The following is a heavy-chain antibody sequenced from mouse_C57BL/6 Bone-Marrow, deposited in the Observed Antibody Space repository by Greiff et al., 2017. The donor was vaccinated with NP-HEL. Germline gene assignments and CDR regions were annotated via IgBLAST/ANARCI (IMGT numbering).Heavy chain of an antibody. D-gene: IGHD2-3*01. CDR2: FYPGSGSI. CDR1: GYTFTEYT. V-gene: IGHV1-62-2*01. J-gene: IGHJ2*01. Sequence: VKLMESGAELVKPGASVKLSCKASGYTFTEYTIHWVKQRSGQGLEWIGWFYPGSGSIKYNEKFKDKATLTADKSSSTVYMELSRLTSEDSAVYFCARHEDKLYDGYYLYFDYWGQGTTLTVSS. CDR3: ARHEDKLYDGYYLYFDY.